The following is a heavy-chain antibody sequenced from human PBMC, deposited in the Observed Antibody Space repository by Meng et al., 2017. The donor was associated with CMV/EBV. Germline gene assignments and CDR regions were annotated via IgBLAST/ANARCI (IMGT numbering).Heavy chain of an antibody. CDR1: GFTFSSYA. D-gene: IGHD6-13*01. Sequence: GESLKISCAASGFTFSSYAMHWVRQAPGKGLEWVAVISYDGSNKYYADSVKGRSTISRDNSKNTLYLQMNSLRAEDTAVYYCARARVYSSSWYGGFDYWGQGTLVTVSS. J-gene: IGHJ4*02. CDR3: ARARVYSSSWYGGFDY. V-gene: IGHV3-30-3*01. CDR2: ISYDGSNK.